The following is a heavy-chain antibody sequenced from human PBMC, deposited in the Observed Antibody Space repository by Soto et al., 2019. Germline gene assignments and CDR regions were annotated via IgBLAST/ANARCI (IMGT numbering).Heavy chain of an antibody. Sequence: GGSLRLSCAASGFTFYNYAMHWVSQVPGKGPVWVSRINADGRSTDYADSVRGRSTISRDNAKNTMYLQMSSLRVDDTAVYYCARSHSRSLADYWGQGTLVTVSS. D-gene: IGHD6-13*01. J-gene: IGHJ4*02. CDR1: GFTFYNYA. CDR2: INADGRST. V-gene: IGHV3-74*01. CDR3: ARSHSRSLADY.